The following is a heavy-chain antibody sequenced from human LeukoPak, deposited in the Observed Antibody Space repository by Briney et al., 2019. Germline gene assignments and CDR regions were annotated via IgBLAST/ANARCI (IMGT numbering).Heavy chain of an antibody. D-gene: IGHD1-20*01. CDR3: ATYGTNWRAFDY. CDR2: IYYSGST. Sequence: SETLSLTCTVSGGSISSYYWSWIRQPPGKGLEWIGYIYYSGSTNYNPSLKSRVTISVDTSKNQFSLKLISVTAADTAVYYCATYGTNWRAFDYWGQGTLVTVSS. J-gene: IGHJ4*02. V-gene: IGHV4-59*08. CDR1: GGSISSYY.